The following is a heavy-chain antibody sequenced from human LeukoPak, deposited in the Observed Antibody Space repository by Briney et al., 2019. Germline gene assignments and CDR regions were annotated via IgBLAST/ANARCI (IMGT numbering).Heavy chain of an antibody. CDR3: TRDLVGATSDF. J-gene: IGHJ4*02. V-gene: IGHV3-74*01. Sequence: GGSLRLSCATSGFTCSRYTMNWVRQAPGKGLVWVARINIDGSSTYYADSVKGRFTISRDNAKNTVYLQMNSLRAEDTAVYHCTRDLVGATSDFWGQGILVTVSS. CDR1: GFTCSRYT. D-gene: IGHD1-26*01. CDR2: INIDGSST.